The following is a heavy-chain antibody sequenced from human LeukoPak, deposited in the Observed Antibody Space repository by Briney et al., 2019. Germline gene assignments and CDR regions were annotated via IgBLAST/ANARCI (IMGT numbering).Heavy chain of an antibody. CDR3: VQTTGWPGFDY. V-gene: IGHV4-4*09. J-gene: IGHJ4*02. D-gene: IGHD1-1*01. Sequence: PSETLSLTCTTSGVSISRFYWSWVRQPPGKGLEWIGNVYSGVPTYFNPSLKSRVIISVDTSKNQFSLNLTSVTAADTAMYYCVQTTGWPGFDYWGQGILVTVSS. CDR1: GVSISRFY. CDR2: VYSGVPT.